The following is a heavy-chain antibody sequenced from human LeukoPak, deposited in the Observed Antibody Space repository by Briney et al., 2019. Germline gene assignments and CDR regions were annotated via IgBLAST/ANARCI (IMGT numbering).Heavy chain of an antibody. J-gene: IGHJ3*01. Sequence: GGSLRLSCAASGFTFSSYSIDWVRQAPGKGLEWLSYISSSSSTIYYADSVKGRFTISRDNAKNSLSLQMNSLRAEDTAVYYCARDQGYCTSVNCRGDAFDVWGQGSMVSVSS. CDR3: ARDQGYCTSVNCRGDAFDV. CDR1: GFTFSSYS. CDR2: ISSSSSTI. D-gene: IGHD2-8*02. V-gene: IGHV3-48*04.